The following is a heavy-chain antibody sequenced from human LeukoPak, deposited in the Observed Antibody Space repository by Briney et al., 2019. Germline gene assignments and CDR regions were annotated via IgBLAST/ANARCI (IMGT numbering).Heavy chain of an antibody. CDR2: IIPIFGKA. V-gene: IGHV1-69*13. CDR3: ASGVYYDSSGYSFEY. D-gene: IGHD3-22*01. CDR1: GGTFSSYG. Sequence: GGSVNVSCKASGGTFSSYGISWVRQAPGQGLEWMGGIIPIFGKANYAQKFQGRVTITADESTSTAYMELSSLRSEDTAVYYCASGVYYDSSGYSFEYWGQGTLVPVSS. J-gene: IGHJ4*01.